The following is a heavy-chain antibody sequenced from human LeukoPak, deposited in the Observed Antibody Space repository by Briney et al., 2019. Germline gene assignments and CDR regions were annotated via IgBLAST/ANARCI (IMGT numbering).Heavy chain of an antibody. Sequence: GGSLRLSCAASGFTVSSNYMSWVRQAPGKGLEWVSVIYSGGSTYYADSVKGRFTISRDNSKNTLYLQMNSLRAEDTAVYYCAKDPGGLGDSSGYYDYWGQGTLVTVSS. D-gene: IGHD3-22*01. V-gene: IGHV3-66*01. CDR2: IYSGGST. CDR1: GFTVSSNY. CDR3: AKDPGGLGDSSGYYDY. J-gene: IGHJ4*02.